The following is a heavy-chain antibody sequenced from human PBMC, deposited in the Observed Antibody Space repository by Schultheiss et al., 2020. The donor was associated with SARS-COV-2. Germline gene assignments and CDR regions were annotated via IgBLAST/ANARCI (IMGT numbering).Heavy chain of an antibody. CDR2: VYYSGST. V-gene: IGHV4-39*07. CDR1: GGSISRSSYY. J-gene: IGHJ2*01. D-gene: IGHD5-18*01. Sequence: SETLSLTCSVSGGSISRSSYYWGWIRQPPGKGLEWIGSVYYSGSTYYNASLKSRVTISVDTSKNQFSLKLSSVTAADTAVYYCARGLHTAMVYWYFDLWGRGTLVTVSS. CDR3: ARGLHTAMVYWYFDL.